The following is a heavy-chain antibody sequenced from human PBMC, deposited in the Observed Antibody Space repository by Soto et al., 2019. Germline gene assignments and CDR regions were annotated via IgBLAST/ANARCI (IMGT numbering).Heavy chain of an antibody. J-gene: IGHJ6*02. V-gene: IGHV1-8*02. Sequence: ASVKVSCKASGYTFSASYTHWVRQAPGQGLEWMGWMNPNSGNTGYAQKFQGRVTMTRNTSISTAYMELSSLRSADTAVYYCARGLVYDFWSGAPHPADSGMDVWGQGTTVTVSS. D-gene: IGHD3-3*01. CDR2: MNPNSGNT. CDR1: GYTFSASY. CDR3: ARGLVYDFWSGAPHPADSGMDV.